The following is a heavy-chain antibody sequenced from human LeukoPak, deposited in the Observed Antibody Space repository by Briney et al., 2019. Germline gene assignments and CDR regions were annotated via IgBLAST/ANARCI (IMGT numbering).Heavy chain of an antibody. V-gene: IGHV3-11*01. CDR1: GFTFSDYY. CDR2: ISSSGSTI. CDR3: ARDPGFGSGYYYYYYGMDA. Sequence: GGSLRLSCAASGFTFSDYYMSWIRQAPGKGLEWVSYISSSGSTIYYADSVKGRFTISRDNAKNSLYLQMNSLRAEDTAVYYCARDPGFGSGYYYYYYGMDAWGQGTTVTVSS. D-gene: IGHD3-22*01. J-gene: IGHJ6*02.